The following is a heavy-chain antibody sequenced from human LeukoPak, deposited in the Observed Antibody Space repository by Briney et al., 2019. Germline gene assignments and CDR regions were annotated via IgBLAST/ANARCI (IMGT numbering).Heavy chain of an antibody. D-gene: IGHD2-2*02. CDR2: ISSSSSYI. CDR3: ARGRYCSSTSCYMGGDY. V-gene: IGHV3-21*01. Sequence: GRSLRLSCAASGFTFSSYGMHWVRQAPGKGLEWVSSISSSSSYIYYADSVKGRFTISRDNAKNSLYLQMNSLRAEDTAVYYCARGRYCSSTSCYMGGDYWGQGTLVTVSS. CDR1: GFTFSSYG. J-gene: IGHJ4*02.